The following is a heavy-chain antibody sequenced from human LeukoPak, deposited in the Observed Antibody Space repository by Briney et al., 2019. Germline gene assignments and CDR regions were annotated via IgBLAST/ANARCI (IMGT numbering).Heavy chain of an antibody. J-gene: IGHJ5*02. Sequence: ASVKVSCKASGYTFTSYGISWVRQAPGQGLEWMGWISAYNGNTNYAQKLQGRVTMTTDTSTSTAYMELSSLRSEDTAVYYCARSLRSNWFDPWGQGTLVTVSS. D-gene: IGHD5-12*01. CDR1: GYTFTSYG. V-gene: IGHV1-18*01. CDR3: ARSLRSNWFDP. CDR2: ISAYNGNT.